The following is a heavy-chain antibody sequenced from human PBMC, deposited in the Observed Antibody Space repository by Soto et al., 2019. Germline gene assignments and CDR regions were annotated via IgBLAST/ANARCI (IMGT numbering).Heavy chain of an antibody. D-gene: IGHD2-15*01. CDR1: GYTFTSYG. Sequence: ASVKVSCKASGYTFTSYGISWVRQAPGQGLEWMGWISAYNGNTNYAQKLQGRVTMTTDTSTSTAYMELRSLRSDDTAVYYCARALPGAALYYFDYWGQGTLVTVSS. CDR3: ARALPGAALYYFDY. V-gene: IGHV1-18*01. J-gene: IGHJ4*02. CDR2: ISAYNGNT.